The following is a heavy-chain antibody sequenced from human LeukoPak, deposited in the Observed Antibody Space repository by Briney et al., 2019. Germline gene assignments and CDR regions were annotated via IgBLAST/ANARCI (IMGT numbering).Heavy chain of an antibody. CDR3: ERTPTDRGGWFFEY. CDR1: GFTVNINY. V-gene: IGHV3-66*02. Sequence: GGSLRLSCAASGFTVNINYMSSVRQAPGKGREWVSVIVPGGLIDYAAPVKAGFTISRDIPKNTLFLQMNWLRPEDTAVYYCERTPTDRGGWFFEYWGQVILVTVS. D-gene: IGHD4-23*01. J-gene: IGHJ4*02. CDR2: IVPGGLI.